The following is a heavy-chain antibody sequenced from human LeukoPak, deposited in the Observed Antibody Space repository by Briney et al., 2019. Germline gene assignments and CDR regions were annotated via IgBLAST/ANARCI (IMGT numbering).Heavy chain of an antibody. CDR1: GFTFSSYA. Sequence: SGGSLRLSCAASGFTFSSYAMHWVRQAPGKGLEWVAVISYDGSNKYYADSVKGRFTISRDNSKNTLYLQTNSLRAEDTAVYYCARDATTVPLTLDYWGQGTLVTVSS. V-gene: IGHV3-30*04. CDR3: ARDATTVPLTLDY. CDR2: ISYDGSNK. D-gene: IGHD5-12*01. J-gene: IGHJ4*02.